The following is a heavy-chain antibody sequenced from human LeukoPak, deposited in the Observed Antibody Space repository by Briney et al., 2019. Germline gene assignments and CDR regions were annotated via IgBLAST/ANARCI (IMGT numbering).Heavy chain of an antibody. CDR2: INTNTGNP. V-gene: IGHV7-4-1*02. J-gene: IGHJ3*02. CDR1: GYTFTSYG. CDR3: ARDSPPQGYAFDI. Sequence: GASVKVSCKASGYTFTSYGISWVRQAPGQGLEWMGWINTNTGNPTYAQGFTGRFVFSLDTSVSTAYLQISSLKAEDTAVYYCARDSPPQGYAFDIWGQGTMVTVSS.